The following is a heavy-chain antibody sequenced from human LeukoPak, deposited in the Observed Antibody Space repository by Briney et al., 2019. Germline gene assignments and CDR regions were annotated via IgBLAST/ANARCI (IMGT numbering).Heavy chain of an antibody. CDR1: GGSISSGDYY. D-gene: IGHD6-13*01. CDR3: AREAAAARWGWYMDV. Sequence: SETLSLTCTVSGGSISSGDYYWGWIRQPPGKGLEWIGYIYYSGSTYYNPSLKSRVTIPVDTSKNQFSLKLSSVTAADTAVYYCAREAAAARWGWYMDVWGKGTTVTVSS. V-gene: IGHV4-30-4*08. CDR2: IYYSGST. J-gene: IGHJ6*03.